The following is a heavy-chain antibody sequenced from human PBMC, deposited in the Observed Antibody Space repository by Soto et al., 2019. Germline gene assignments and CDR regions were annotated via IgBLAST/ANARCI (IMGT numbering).Heavy chain of an antibody. J-gene: IGHJ6*02. D-gene: IGHD5-12*01. CDR2: IWYDGSNK. CDR1: GFTFSSYG. V-gene: IGHV3-33*01. CDR3: ARDNMVDTIKREYGMDV. Sequence: QVQLVESGGGVVQPGRSLRLSCAASGFTFSSYGMHWVRQAPGKGLEWVAVIWYDGSNKYYADSVKGRFTISRDNSKNTLYLQMNSLRAEDTAVYYCARDNMVDTIKREYGMDVWGQGTTVTVSS.